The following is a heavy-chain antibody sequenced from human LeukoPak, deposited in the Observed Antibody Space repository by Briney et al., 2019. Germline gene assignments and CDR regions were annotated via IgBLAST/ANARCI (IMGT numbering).Heavy chain of an antibody. CDR1: GFNLGDYH. D-gene: IGHD4/OR15-4a*01. V-gene: IGHV3-11*04. CDR2: IHKGYGRL. J-gene: IGHJ4*02. Sequence: GGSLRLSCAASGFNLGDYHMTWLRQRPGKGLEWVSDIHKGYGRLYYAESVKGRFTISSDNAKNSLYLQMSRLGAEDTAVYYCMSGAWGILLDYWGQGTLVTVSS. CDR3: MSGAWGILLDY.